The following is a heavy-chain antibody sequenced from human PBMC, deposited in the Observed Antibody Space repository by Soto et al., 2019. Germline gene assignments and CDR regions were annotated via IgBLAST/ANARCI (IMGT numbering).Heavy chain of an antibody. CDR3: ASSSLYGMDV. V-gene: IGHV4-30-4*08. Sequence: SETLSLTCTVTGGSMTSGDQYWTWIRHRPGEGLEWFGYINHRGSLYYNPSLKSRLIISIDTSKNQFSLKVGSVTAADTAVYYCASSSLYGMDVWHQGTTVTVSS. J-gene: IGHJ6*02. CDR1: GGSMTSGDQY. CDR2: INHRGSL.